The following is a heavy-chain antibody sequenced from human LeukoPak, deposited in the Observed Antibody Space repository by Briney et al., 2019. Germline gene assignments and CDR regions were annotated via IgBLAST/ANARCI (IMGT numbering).Heavy chain of an antibody. D-gene: IGHD6-19*01. Sequence: GSLRLSCAASGFTFSSYAMHWVRQAPGKGLEWVAVISYDGSNKYYADSVKGRFTISRDNSKNTLYLQMNSLRAEDTAVYYCARWQWLDYFDYWGQGTLVTVSS. CDR3: ARWQWLDYFDY. J-gene: IGHJ4*02. CDR2: ISYDGSNK. CDR1: GFTFSSYA. V-gene: IGHV3-30-3*01.